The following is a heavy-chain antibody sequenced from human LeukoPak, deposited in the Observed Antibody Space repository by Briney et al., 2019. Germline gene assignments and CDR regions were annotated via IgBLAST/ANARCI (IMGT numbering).Heavy chain of an antibody. CDR2: IHPDDSDT. J-gene: IGHJ4*02. D-gene: IGHD4-11*01. Sequence: GESLKISCKGSGYSFTNYWIGWVRQMPGKGLEWMGIIHPDDSDTRYSPSFQGQVTISADKSISTAYLRWSSLKASDTAMYYCARHDGDYPGAWDFWGQGTLVTVSS. CDR3: ARHDGDYPGAWDF. CDR1: GYSFTNYW. V-gene: IGHV5-51*01.